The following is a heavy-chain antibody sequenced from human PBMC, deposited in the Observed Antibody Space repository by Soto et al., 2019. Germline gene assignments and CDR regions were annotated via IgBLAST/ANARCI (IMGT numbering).Heavy chain of an antibody. CDR1: GYTFINFG. D-gene: IGHD6-13*01. V-gene: IGHV1-18*01. CDR2: ISPFNGHT. CDR3: ARYPPRATAGLNYFYL. J-gene: IGHJ4*02. Sequence: ASVKVSCKTSGYTFINFGIGWVRQAPGQGLEWMGWISPFNGHTHYAQKFQGRVSLTTDTSTSTAFLELRSLTYDDTAVYYCARYPPRATAGLNYFYLWGQGTLVTVSS.